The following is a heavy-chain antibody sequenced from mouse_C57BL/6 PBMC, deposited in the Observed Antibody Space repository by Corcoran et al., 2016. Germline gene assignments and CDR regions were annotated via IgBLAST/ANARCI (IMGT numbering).Heavy chain of an antibody. CDR2: INPNNGGT. Sequence: EVQLQQSGPELVKPGASVKISCKASGYTFTDYYMNWVKQSHGKSLEWIGDINPNNGGTSYNQKFKGKATLTVDKSSSTAYMELRSLTSEDSAVYYCARLYGSSLYWYFDVWGTGTTVTVSS. D-gene: IGHD1-1*01. CDR3: ARLYGSSLYWYFDV. V-gene: IGHV1-26*01. J-gene: IGHJ1*03. CDR1: GYTFTDYY.